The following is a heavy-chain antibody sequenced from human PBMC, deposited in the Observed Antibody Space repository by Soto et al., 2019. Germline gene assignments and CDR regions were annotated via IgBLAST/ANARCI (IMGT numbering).Heavy chain of an antibody. CDR1: GGTFSNNT. J-gene: IGHJ6*02. CDR3: ASHVQLLMSGMDV. V-gene: IGHV1-69*02. CDR2: IIPMFGMT. Sequence: QVQLVQSGAEVKKPGSSVKVSCKASGGTFSNNTIIWVRQAPGQGLEWMGRIIPMFGMTTYAQKFQDRVTFTADKSTATAYMELTSLRSDDAAVYYCASHVQLLMSGMDVWGQGTTVTVSS. D-gene: IGHD2-2*01.